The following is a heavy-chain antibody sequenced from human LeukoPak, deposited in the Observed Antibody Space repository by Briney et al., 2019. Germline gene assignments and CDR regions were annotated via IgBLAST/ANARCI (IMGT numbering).Heavy chain of an antibody. J-gene: IGHJ4*02. CDR2: INAGNGNT. CDR1: GYTFTSYA. Sequence: ASVKVSCKASGYTFTSYAMHWVRQAPGQRLEWMGWINAGNGNTKYSQKFQGRVTITRDTSASTAYMELSSLRSEDTAVYYCARGPGVYGSGSYYLNYWGQGTLVTVSS. V-gene: IGHV1-3*01. CDR3: ARGPGVYGSGSYYLNY. D-gene: IGHD3-10*01.